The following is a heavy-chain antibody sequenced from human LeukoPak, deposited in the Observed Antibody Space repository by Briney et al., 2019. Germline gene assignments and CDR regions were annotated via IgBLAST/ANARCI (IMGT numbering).Heavy chain of an antibody. CDR2: IYYSGST. CDR1: GGSISSGGYY. D-gene: IGHD5-12*01. CDR3: ARGSSGYPGVAFDI. Sequence: SQTLSLTCTVSGGSISSGGYYWSWIRQHPGKGLEWIGYIYYSGSTYYNPSLKSRVTISVDTSKNQFSLELSSVTAADTAVYYCARGSSGYPGVAFDIWGQGTMVTVSS. V-gene: IGHV4-31*03. J-gene: IGHJ3*02.